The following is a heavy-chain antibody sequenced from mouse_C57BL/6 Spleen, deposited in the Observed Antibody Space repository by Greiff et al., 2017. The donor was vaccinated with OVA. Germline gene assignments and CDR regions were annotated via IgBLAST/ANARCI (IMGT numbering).Heavy chain of an antibody. D-gene: IGHD1-1*01. CDR1: GYTFTDYN. Sequence: VQLQQSGPELVKPGASVKIPCKASGYTFTDYNMDWVKQSHGKSLEWIGDINPNNGGTIYNQKFKGKATLTVDKSSSTAYMELRSLTSEDTAVYYCAKLYYGSSSYWYFDVWGTGTTVTVSS. CDR2: INPNNGGT. CDR3: AKLYYGSSSYWYFDV. J-gene: IGHJ1*03. V-gene: IGHV1-18*01.